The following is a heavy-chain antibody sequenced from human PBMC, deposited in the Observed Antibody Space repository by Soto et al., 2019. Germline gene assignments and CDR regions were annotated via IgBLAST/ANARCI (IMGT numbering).Heavy chain of an antibody. CDR1: GYTFTSYG. J-gene: IGHJ5*02. V-gene: IGHV1-18*01. D-gene: IGHD2-2*01. Sequence: ASVKVSCKASGYTFTSYGISWVRQAPGQGLEWMGWISAYNGNTNYAQKLQGRVTMTTDTSTSTAYMELRSLRSDDTAVYYCARGVIVVVPAANYWFDPWGQGTLVTVS. CDR3: ARGVIVVVPAANYWFDP. CDR2: ISAYNGNT.